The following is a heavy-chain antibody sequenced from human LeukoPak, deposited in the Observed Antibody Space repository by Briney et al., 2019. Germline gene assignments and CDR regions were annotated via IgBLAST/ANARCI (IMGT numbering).Heavy chain of an antibody. Sequence: SETLSLTCTVSGGSITNYYWAWIRQPPGKGLEYLGNIYYTGSTNYNPSHKSRVSISIDTSKNQFFLSLSSVTAADTAVYYCARGARSYYDFWSGTPGIDYWGQGTLVTVSS. CDR2: IYYTGST. CDR1: GGSITNYY. J-gene: IGHJ4*02. CDR3: ARGARSYYDFWSGTPGIDY. V-gene: IGHV4-59*01. D-gene: IGHD3-3*01.